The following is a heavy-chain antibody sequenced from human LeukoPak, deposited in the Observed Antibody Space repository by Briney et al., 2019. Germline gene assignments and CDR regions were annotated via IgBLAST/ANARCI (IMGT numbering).Heavy chain of an antibody. Sequence: GGSLRLSCAASGFTFSSYGMQWVRQAPGKGLEWVAVIWYDGSNKYYADSVKGRFTISRDNSKNTLYLQMNSLRAEDTAVYYCARGTPTYYYDSSGYYFGRPNRPQKFDYWGQGTLVTVSS. CDR3: ARGTPTYYYDSSGYYFGRPNRPQKFDY. CDR2: IWYDGSNK. J-gene: IGHJ4*02. D-gene: IGHD3-22*01. V-gene: IGHV3-33*01. CDR1: GFTFSSYG.